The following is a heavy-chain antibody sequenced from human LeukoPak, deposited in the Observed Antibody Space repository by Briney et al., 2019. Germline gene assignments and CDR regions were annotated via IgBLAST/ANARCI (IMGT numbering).Heavy chain of an antibody. CDR1: GFTFSSYG. Sequence: GRSLRLSCAASGFTFSSYGMHWVRQAPGKGLEWVAVISYDGSNKYYADSVKGRFTISRDNSKNTLYLQMSSLRAEDTAVYCCAKEIDGDYLRWFDPWGQGTLVTVSS. D-gene: IGHD4-17*01. V-gene: IGHV3-30*18. J-gene: IGHJ5*02. CDR2: ISYDGSNK. CDR3: AKEIDGDYLRWFDP.